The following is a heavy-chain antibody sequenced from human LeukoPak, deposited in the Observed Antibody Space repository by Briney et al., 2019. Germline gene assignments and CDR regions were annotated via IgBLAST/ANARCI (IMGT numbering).Heavy chain of an antibody. Sequence: GASVKVSCKASGFTFTSSAMQWVRQARGQRLEWIGWIVVGSGNTNYAQKFQERVTITRDMSTSTAYMELSSLRSEDTAVYHCAARGGQQLAQGRYYYYGMDVWGQGTTVTVSS. CDR3: AARGGQQLAQGRYYYYGMDV. V-gene: IGHV1-58*02. D-gene: IGHD6-13*01. CDR1: GFTFTSSA. CDR2: IVVGSGNT. J-gene: IGHJ6*02.